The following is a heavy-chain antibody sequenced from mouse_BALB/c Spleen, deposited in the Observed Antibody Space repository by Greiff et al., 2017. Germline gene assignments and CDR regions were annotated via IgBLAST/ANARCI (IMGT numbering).Heavy chain of an antibody. CDR2: ISYSGST. Sequence: EVKLQESGPGLVKPSQSLSLTCTVTGYSITSDYAWNWIRQFPGNKLEWMGYISYSGSTSYNPSLKSRISITRDTSKNQFFLQLNSVTTEDTATYYCARRYDYDSAWFAYWGQGTLVTVSA. V-gene: IGHV3-2*02. CDR1: GYSITSDYA. D-gene: IGHD2-4*01. CDR3: ARRYDYDSAWFAY. J-gene: IGHJ3*01.